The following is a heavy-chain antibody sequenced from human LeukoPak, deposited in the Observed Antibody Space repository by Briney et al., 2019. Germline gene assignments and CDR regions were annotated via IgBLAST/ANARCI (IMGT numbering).Heavy chain of an antibody. J-gene: IGHJ6*03. CDR3: ARGALRYFDWLKKDYYYMDV. CDR2: IYYSGST. Sequence: SETLSLTCTVSGDSISSYYWSWIRQSPGKGLEWIGYIYYSGSTNYNPSLKSRVTLSMDTSKNQFSLRLSSVTAADTAVYYCARGALRYFDWLKKDYYYMDVWGKGTTVTISS. D-gene: IGHD3-9*01. CDR1: GDSISSYY. V-gene: IGHV4-59*01.